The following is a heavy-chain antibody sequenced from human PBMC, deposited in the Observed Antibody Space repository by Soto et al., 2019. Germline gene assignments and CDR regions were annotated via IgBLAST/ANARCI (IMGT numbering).Heavy chain of an antibody. J-gene: IGHJ6*02. CDR1: GGSISSSNW. Sequence: SETLSLTCAVSGGSISSSNWWSWVRQPPGKGLEWIGEIYHSGGTNYNPSLKSRVTISVDKSKNQFSLKLSSVTAADTAVYYCARDAVAGTGYYYGMDVWGQGTTVTVSS. CDR2: IYHSGGT. D-gene: IGHD6-19*01. V-gene: IGHV4-4*02. CDR3: ARDAVAGTGYYYGMDV.